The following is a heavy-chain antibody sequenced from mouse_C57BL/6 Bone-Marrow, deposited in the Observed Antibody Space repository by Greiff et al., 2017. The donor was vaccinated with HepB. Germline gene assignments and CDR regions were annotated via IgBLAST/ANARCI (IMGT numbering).Heavy chain of an antibody. Sequence: VQLQQPGAELVKPGASVKMSCKASGYTFTSYWITWVKQRPGQGLEWIGDIYPGSGSNNYNEKFKSKATLTVDTSSSTAYMQLSSLTSEDSAVYYCARWDYKDAMDYWGQGTSVTVSS. CDR1: GYTFTSYW. J-gene: IGHJ4*01. V-gene: IGHV1-55*01. D-gene: IGHD2-12*01. CDR3: ARWDYKDAMDY. CDR2: IYPGSGSN.